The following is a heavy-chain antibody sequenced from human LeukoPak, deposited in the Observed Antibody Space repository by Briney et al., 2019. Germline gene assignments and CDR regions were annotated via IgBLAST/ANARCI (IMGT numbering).Heavy chain of an antibody. CDR2: IRFDGRYE. V-gene: IGHV3-30*02. Sequence: GGSLRLSCEASGFMFIGYGMHWVRQTPGGGLEWVAFIRFDGRYEYYTHSVNGRFTISRDNSRNTLYLQMRSLRSEDTAVYYFASDDALETWGQGTRVTVSS. CDR3: ASDDALET. CDR1: GFMFIGYG. J-gene: IGHJ3*02.